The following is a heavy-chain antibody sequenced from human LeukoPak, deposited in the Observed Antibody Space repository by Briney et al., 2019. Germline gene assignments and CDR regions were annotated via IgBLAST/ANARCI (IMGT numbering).Heavy chain of an antibody. CDR2: IKEDGSEK. CDR1: GFTFSNYW. CDR3: ARYGYYDTSGYKAFDY. J-gene: IGHJ4*02. D-gene: IGHD3-22*01. V-gene: IGHV3-7*05. Sequence: GGSLRLSCAASGFTFSNYWMNWVRQAPGKGLEWLASIKEDGSEKYYVDSVKGRFTISRDNAKNSLYLQMNSLRAEDTAVYYCARYGYYDTSGYKAFDYWGQGTLVTVSS.